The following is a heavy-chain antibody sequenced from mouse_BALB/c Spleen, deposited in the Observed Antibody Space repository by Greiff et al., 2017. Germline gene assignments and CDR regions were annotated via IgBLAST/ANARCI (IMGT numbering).Heavy chain of an antibody. CDR3: ARDRYYGSLYAMDY. Sequence: VQVVESGPGLVAPSQSLSITCTVSGFSLTGYGVNWVRQPPGKGLEWLGMIWGDGSTDYNSALKSRLSISKDNSKSQVFLKMNSLQTDDTARYYCARDRYYGSLYAMDYWGQGTSVTVSS. CDR1: GFSLTGYG. V-gene: IGHV2-6-7*01. CDR2: IWGDGST. J-gene: IGHJ4*01. D-gene: IGHD1-1*01.